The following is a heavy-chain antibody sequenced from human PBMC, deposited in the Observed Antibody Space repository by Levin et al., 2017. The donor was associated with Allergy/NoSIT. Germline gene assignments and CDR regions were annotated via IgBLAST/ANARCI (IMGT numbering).Heavy chain of an antibody. Sequence: GGSLRLSCAASGFTFDDYGMSWVRQAPGKGLEWVSGINWNGGSTGYADSVKGRFTISRDNAKNSLYLQMNSLRAEDTALYYCARDVEGDYYGSGSYYRGGHFDYWGQGTLVTVSS. V-gene: IGHV3-20*04. CDR3: ARDVEGDYYGSGSYYRGGHFDY. CDR1: GFTFDDYG. D-gene: IGHD3-10*01. CDR2: INWNGGST. J-gene: IGHJ4*02.